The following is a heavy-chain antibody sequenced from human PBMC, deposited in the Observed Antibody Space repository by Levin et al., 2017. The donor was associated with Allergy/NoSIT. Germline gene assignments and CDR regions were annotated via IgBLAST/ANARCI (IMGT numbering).Heavy chain of an antibody. Sequence: SQTLSLTCAVYGGSFSGYYWSWLRQPPGKGLEWIGEINHSGSTNYNPSLKSRVTISVDTSKNQFSLKLSSVTAADTAVYYCARDIAVAGTSRYFQHWGQGTLVTVSS. CDR3: ARDIAVAGTSRYFQH. V-gene: IGHV4-34*01. D-gene: IGHD6-19*01. CDR2: INHSGST. CDR1: GGSFSGYY. J-gene: IGHJ1*01.